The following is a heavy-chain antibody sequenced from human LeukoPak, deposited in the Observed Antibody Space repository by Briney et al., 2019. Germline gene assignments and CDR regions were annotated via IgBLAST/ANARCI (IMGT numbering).Heavy chain of an antibody. Sequence: GGSLRLSCAASGFTFSSYAMHWVRQAPGKGLEWVAVISYDGSNKYYADSVKGRFTISRDNSKNTLYLQMNSLRAEDTAVYYCARGKELLWFGELNYWGQGTLVTVSS. J-gene: IGHJ4*02. CDR1: GFTFSSYA. CDR2: ISYDGSNK. D-gene: IGHD3-10*01. CDR3: ARGKELLWFGELNY. V-gene: IGHV3-30*04.